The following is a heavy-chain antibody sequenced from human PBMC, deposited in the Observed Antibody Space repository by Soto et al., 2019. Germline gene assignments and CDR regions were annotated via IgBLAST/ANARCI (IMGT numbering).Heavy chain of an antibody. D-gene: IGHD3-16*01. V-gene: IGHV1-8*01. Sequence: ASVKVSCKASGYSFTNNDVSWVRQATGQGLEWMGWMNPGSGDTGYAQKFQGRVTMTRDISIATAYMESSSLRSDDTAIYYCARMETFGSLNWFDPWGQGTLVTFS. CDR3: ARMETFGSLNWFDP. CDR1: GYSFTNND. J-gene: IGHJ5*02. CDR2: MNPGSGDT.